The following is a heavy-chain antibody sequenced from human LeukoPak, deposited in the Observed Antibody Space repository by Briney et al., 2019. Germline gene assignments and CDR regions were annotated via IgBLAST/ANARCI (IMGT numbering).Heavy chain of an antibody. CDR2: ISAYNGNT. D-gene: IGHD5-18*01. J-gene: IGHJ4*02. CDR1: GYTFTSYG. Sequence: ASVKVSCKASGYTFTSYGISWVRQAPGQGLEWMGWISAYNGNTNYAQKLQGRVTMTTDTSTSTAYMELRSLRSDDTAVYCCAREVDTAMAPTFDYWGQGTLVTVSS. CDR3: AREVDTAMAPTFDY. V-gene: IGHV1-18*01.